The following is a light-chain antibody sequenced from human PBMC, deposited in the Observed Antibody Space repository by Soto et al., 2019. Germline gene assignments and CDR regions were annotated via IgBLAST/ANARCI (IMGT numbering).Light chain of an antibody. CDR1: QSVSSN. CDR2: GAS. Sequence: EIVRTQSPATLSVSPGERSTLSCMASQSVSSNLAWYQQKPGQSLRLLIYGASTRATGIPARFSGSGSGTEFTLTISSLQSEDFAVYYCQQYNNWPKTFGQGTKVDIK. CDR3: QQYNNWPKT. J-gene: IGKJ1*01. V-gene: IGKV3-15*01.